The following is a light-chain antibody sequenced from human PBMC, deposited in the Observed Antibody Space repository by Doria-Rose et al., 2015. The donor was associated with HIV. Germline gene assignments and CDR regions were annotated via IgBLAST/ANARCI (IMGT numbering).Light chain of an antibody. J-gene: IGKJ1*01. Sequence: EIVLTQSPGTLSLSPGERATLSCRASQSVSANYLAWYQQRPDQSPRLLIYGASSRSTNIPDRFSGSGSGTDFTLTISRLELEDFAVYYCHQYASSRTFGQGTKAEIK. V-gene: IGKV3-20*01. CDR3: HQYASSRT. CDR2: GAS. CDR1: QSVSANY.